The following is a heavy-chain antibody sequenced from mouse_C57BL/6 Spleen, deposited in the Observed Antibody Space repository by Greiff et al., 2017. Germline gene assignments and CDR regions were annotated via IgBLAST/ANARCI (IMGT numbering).Heavy chain of an antibody. CDR2: IRNKANGYST. Sequence: EVKLMESGGGLVQPGGSLCLSCAASGFTFTAYYMSWVRPPPGTALEWLGFIRNKANGYSTEYSASVKGRFTISRDNSQSILYLQMNALRAEDSATYYSASPGLLLRGGFDYGGQGTTLTVSS. CDR3: ASPGLLLRGGFDY. J-gene: IGHJ2*01. D-gene: IGHD2-10*01. V-gene: IGHV7-3*01. CDR1: GFTFTAYY.